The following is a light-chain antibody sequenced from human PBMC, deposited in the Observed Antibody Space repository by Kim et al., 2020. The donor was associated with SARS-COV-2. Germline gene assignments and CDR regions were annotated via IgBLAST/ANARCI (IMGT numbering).Light chain of an antibody. V-gene: IGKV3-11*01. CDR3: QQRSNWPLYT. Sequence: SPGEKATLPCRASQGVSSYFTWYQQKPGQAPRLLIYDASNRATGIPARFSGSGSGTDFTLTIRSLEPEDFAVYYCQQRSNWPLYTFGQGTKLEI. CDR1: QGVSSY. CDR2: DAS. J-gene: IGKJ2*01.